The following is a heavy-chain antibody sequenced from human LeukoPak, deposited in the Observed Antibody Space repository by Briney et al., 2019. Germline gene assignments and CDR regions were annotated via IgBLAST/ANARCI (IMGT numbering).Heavy chain of an antibody. D-gene: IGHD3-22*01. CDR1: GYSISSGYV. CDR3: TGKYYYDSSGYYYVDY. Sequence: SETLSLTCAVSGYSISSGYVWGWIRQSPGKGLEWIGSIYHSGSTYYNPSLKSRVTISVDTSRNQFSLKLSSVTAADTAVYYCTGKYYYDSSGYYYVDYWGRGTLVTVSS. J-gene: IGHJ4*02. CDR2: IYHSGST. V-gene: IGHV4-38-2*01.